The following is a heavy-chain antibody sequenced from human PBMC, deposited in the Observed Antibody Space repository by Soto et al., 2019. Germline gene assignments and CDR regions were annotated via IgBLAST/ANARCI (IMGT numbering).Heavy chain of an antibody. CDR1: SGSISSYN. CDR2: INYSGST. J-gene: IGHJ4*02. D-gene: IGHD3-10*01. V-gene: IGHV4-59*01. Sequence: PSETLSLISTVSSGSISSYNWNWVRQPPGKGLEWIGFINYSGSTHYNPSLKCRVTISLDTSKNQFSLKLNSVTAADTAVYYCARENYYALDYWGPGTLVTVSS. CDR3: ARENYYALDY.